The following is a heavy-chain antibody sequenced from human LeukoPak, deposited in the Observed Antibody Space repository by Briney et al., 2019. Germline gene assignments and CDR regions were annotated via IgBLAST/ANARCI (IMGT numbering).Heavy chain of an antibody. CDR1: GFTFSSYG. Sequence: GGSRRLSCAASGFTFSSYGMHWVRQAPGKGREWVAVISYDGSNKYYADSVKGGFTISRDNSKNTLYLQMNSLRAEDTAVYYCAKDRGYSYGGDFDYWGQGTLVTVSS. CDR2: ISYDGSNK. V-gene: IGHV3-30*18. J-gene: IGHJ4*02. D-gene: IGHD5-18*01. CDR3: AKDRGYSYGGDFDY.